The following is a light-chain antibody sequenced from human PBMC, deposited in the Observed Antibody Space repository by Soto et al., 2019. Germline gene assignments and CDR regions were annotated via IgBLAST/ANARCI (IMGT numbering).Light chain of an antibody. Sequence: DIQMTQSPSTLSASVGDRVTITCRASQSFSSWLAWYQQKPGKAPKLLIYKASSLESGVPSRFRGSGSGTEFPLTISSLQPDDFATYYCQQYNSYSITFGQATKLEIK. CDR1: QSFSSW. V-gene: IGKV1-5*03. CDR2: KAS. CDR3: QQYNSYSIT. J-gene: IGKJ2*01.